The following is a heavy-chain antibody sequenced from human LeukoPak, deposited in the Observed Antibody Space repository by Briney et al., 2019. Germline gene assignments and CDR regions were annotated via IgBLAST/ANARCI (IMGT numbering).Heavy chain of an antibody. CDR1: GFTFDDYT. Sequence: PGGSLRLSCAASGFTFDDYTMHWVRQAPGKGLEWVSLISWDGGSTYYADSVKGRFTISRDNSKNSLYLQMNSLRTEDTALYYCAKDSDGSGSWSGYFDYWGQGTLVTVSS. J-gene: IGHJ4*02. CDR3: AKDSDGSGSWSGYFDY. CDR2: ISWDGGST. V-gene: IGHV3-43*01. D-gene: IGHD3-10*01.